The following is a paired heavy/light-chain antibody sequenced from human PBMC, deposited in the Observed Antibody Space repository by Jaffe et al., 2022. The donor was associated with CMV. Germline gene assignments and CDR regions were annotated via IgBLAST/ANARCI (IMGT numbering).Heavy chain of an antibody. CDR1: GFTFDDYA. Sequence: EVQLVESGGGLVQPGRSLRLSCAASGFTFDDYAMHWVRQAPGKGLEWVSGISWNSGSIGYADSVKGRFTISRDNAKNSLYLQMNSLRAEDTALYYCAKDMGGYSYGYEGGPFDYWGQGTLVTVSS. D-gene: IGHD5-18*01. V-gene: IGHV3-9*01. CDR3: AKDMGGYSYGYEGGPFDY. J-gene: IGHJ4*02. CDR2: ISWNSGSI.
Light chain of an antibody. Sequence: IQLTQSPSSLSASVGDRVTITCRASQGISSYLAWYQQKPGKAPKLLIYAASTLQSGVPSRFSGSGSGTDFTLTISSLQPEDFATYYCQQLNSYRFTFGPGTKVDIK. V-gene: IGKV1-9*01. CDR1: QGISSY. CDR2: AAS. J-gene: IGKJ3*01. CDR3: QQLNSYRFT.